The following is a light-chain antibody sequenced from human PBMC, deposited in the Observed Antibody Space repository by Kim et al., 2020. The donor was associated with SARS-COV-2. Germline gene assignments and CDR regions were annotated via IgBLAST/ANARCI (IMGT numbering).Light chain of an antibody. V-gene: IGKV3-20*01. CDR2: AAS. CDR3: QQYGSSPYT. CDR1: QSVSNNY. J-gene: IGKJ2*01. Sequence: EIVLTQSPGTLSLSPGERVILSCRASQSVSNNYLAWYQQKRGQAPRLLIYAASSGATGIPDRFSGSGSGTDFTLTIRSLEPEDFAMYYCQQYGSSPYTFGQGTKLEI.